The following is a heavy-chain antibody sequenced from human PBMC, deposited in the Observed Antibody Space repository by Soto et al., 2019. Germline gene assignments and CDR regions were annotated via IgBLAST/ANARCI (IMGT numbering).Heavy chain of an antibody. CDR1: GFTFSSYA. Sequence: EVQLLESGGGLVQPGGSLRLSCAASGFTFSSYAMSWVRQAPGKGLEWVSGIVGSGACTDYADTVKGRFTSSRDNSKNTLFLQMNSLRDEDTAFYYCAQVLQFSGWFGMYYFYDRGQGTVVTVTS. CDR2: IVGSGACT. J-gene: IGHJ4*02. D-gene: IGHD6-19*01. CDR3: AQVLQFSGWFGMYYFYD. V-gene: IGHV3-23*01.